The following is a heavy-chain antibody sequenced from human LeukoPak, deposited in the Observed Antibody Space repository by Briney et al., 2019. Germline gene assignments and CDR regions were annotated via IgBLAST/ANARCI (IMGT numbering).Heavy chain of an antibody. J-gene: IGHJ4*02. V-gene: IGHV3-23*01. CDR2: ISGSGGSA. CDR1: GFTFSSYA. CDR3: AKDILGGSGLDY. D-gene: IGHD2-15*01. Sequence: GGSLRLSCAASGFTFSSYAMSWVRQAPGKGLEWVSAISGSGGSAYYADSVKGRFTISRDNSKNTLYLQMNSLRAEDTAVYYCAKDILGGSGLDYWGQGTLVTVSS.